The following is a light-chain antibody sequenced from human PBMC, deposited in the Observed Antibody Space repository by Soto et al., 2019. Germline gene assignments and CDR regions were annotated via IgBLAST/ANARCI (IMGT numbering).Light chain of an antibody. CDR2: RND. CDR1: SSNIGSNY. CDR3: AAWDDSLSGSVL. Sequence: QSVLTQPPTASGTPGQRVNISCSGSSSNIGSNYVYWYQQLPGTAPKLLIYRNDQRPSGVPDRFSGSKSGTSASLAISGLRSEDEGDYYCAAWDDSLSGSVLFGGGTKLTVL. J-gene: IGLJ2*01. V-gene: IGLV1-47*01.